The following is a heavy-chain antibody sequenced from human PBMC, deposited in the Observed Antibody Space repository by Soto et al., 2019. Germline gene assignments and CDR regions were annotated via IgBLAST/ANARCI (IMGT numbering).Heavy chain of an antibody. CDR2: ISAYNGDT. Sequence: ASVKASCKSFGYSFSTYGITCVRQAPGQGLEWMGWISAYNGDTNYAQILQGRVTMTTDTSTSTAYMELSSLRSEDTAVYYCAREMLALYSSSRRKNYYYYGMDVWGQGTTVTVSS. V-gene: IGHV1-18*01. CDR3: AREMLALYSSSRRKNYYYYGMDV. CDR1: GYSFSTYG. J-gene: IGHJ6*02. D-gene: IGHD6-6*01.